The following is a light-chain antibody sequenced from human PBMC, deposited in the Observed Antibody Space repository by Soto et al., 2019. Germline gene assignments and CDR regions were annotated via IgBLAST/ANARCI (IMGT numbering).Light chain of an antibody. CDR1: QGISHY. J-gene: IGKJ1*01. V-gene: IGKV1-27*01. CDR3: LKYNSAPRT. CDR2: AAS. Sequence: DIQMTQSPSSLSASVGDRVTITCRASQGISHYLAWYQQKPGKVPKLLIYAASTLQSGVPSRFSGSGSGTDVTLTISSLQPEDVATYYCLKYNSAPRTFGQGTKVEIK.